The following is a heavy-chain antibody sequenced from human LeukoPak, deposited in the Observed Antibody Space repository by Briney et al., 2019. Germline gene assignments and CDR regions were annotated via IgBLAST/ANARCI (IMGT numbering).Heavy chain of an antibody. D-gene: IGHD5-12*01. V-gene: IGHV1-46*01. Sequence: GASVKVSCKASGYTFTNNFMHWVRQAPGQGLEWMGIINPSGDNTWYAQKFQGRVTMTGDMATSTDYMEVSSLRSEDTAVYYCARDNSVGDSAWWFDPWGQGTLVTVSS. J-gene: IGHJ5*02. CDR3: ARDNSVGDSAWWFDP. CDR1: GYTFTNNF. CDR2: INPSGDNT.